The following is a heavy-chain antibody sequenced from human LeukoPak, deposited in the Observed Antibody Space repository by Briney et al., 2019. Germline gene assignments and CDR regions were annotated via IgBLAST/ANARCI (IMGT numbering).Heavy chain of an antibody. Sequence: SVKVSCKASGGTFSSYAISWVRQAPGQGLEWMGGIIPIFGTANYAQKFQGRVTITTDESTCTAYMELSSLRSEDTAVYYCASGWDSGWYYFDYWGQGTLVTVSS. V-gene: IGHV1-69*05. D-gene: IGHD6-19*01. CDR3: ASGWDSGWYYFDY. CDR1: GGTFSSYA. J-gene: IGHJ4*02. CDR2: IIPIFGTA.